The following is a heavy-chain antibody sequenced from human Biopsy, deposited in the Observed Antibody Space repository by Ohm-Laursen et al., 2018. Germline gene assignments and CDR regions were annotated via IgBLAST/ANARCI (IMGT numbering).Heavy chain of an antibody. Sequence: ASVKVSCKVSGYTFTAYFIHWVRQSPGQGLEWMGIINPSGGSTTYAQKFQGRVTMTRDTSTSTVYMELSSLRSEDTAVYYCARNAWPTLSTMIVVVKGFNWFDPWGQGTLVTVSS. CDR3: ARNAWPTLSTMIVVVKGFNWFDP. CDR1: GYTFTAYF. CDR2: INPSGGST. J-gene: IGHJ5*02. V-gene: IGHV1-46*01. D-gene: IGHD3-22*01.